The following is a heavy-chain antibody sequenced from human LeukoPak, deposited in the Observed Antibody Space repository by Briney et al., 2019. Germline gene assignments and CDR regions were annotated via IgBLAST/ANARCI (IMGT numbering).Heavy chain of an antibody. D-gene: IGHD3-22*01. CDR2: INPSGGST. CDR1: GYTFTSYA. Sequence: ASVKVSCKASGYTFTSYAMNWVRQAPGQGLEWMGIINPSGGSTSYAQKFQGRVTMTRDMSTSTVYMELSSLRSEDTALYYCARYPYYYDSSGYGAFDSWGQGTLVTVSS. V-gene: IGHV1-46*01. CDR3: ARYPYYYDSSGYGAFDS. J-gene: IGHJ4*02.